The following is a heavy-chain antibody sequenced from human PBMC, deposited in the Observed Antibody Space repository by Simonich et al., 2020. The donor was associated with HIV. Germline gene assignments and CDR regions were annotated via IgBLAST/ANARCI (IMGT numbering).Heavy chain of an antibody. Sequence: QVQLQQWGAGLLKPSETLSLTCTVYGWSFSDYYWSWIRQSPGKGLELNGEINHKGRTNDNPSLKSRVSISIDTSKNQFSLKLSSVTAADTAVYYCARGGGNPNYWGQGTLVTVSS. CDR2: INHKGRT. CDR1: GWSFSDYY. CDR3: ARGGGNPNY. J-gene: IGHJ4*02. V-gene: IGHV4-34*01. D-gene: IGHD1-1*01.